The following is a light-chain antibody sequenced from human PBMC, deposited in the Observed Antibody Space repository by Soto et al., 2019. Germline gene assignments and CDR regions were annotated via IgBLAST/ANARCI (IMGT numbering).Light chain of an antibody. J-gene: IGLJ2*01. CDR3: SSYTSSSTLV. CDR2: EVS. Sequence: QSVLTQPPSASGTPGQRVTISCSGSSSNIGSNTVNWYQQHPGKAPKLMIYEVSNRPSGVSNRFSGSKSGKTASLTISGLQAEDEADYYCSSYTSSSTLVFGGGTKLTVL. CDR1: SSNIGSNT. V-gene: IGLV2-14*01.